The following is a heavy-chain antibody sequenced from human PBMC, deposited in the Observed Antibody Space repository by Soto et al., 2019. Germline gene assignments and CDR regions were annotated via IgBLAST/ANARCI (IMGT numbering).Heavy chain of an antibody. D-gene: IGHD6-19*01. V-gene: IGHV3-30*18. CDR2: ISYDGSNK. CDR3: AKHHSSGGFDP. CDR1: GFTFSSYG. Sequence: QVQLVESGGGVVQPGRSLRLSCAASGFTFSSYGMHWVRQAPGKGLEWVAVISYDGSNKYYADSVKGRFTISRDNSKNTQYLQMNSLRAEDTAVYYCAKHHSSGGFDPWGQGTLVTVSS. J-gene: IGHJ5*02.